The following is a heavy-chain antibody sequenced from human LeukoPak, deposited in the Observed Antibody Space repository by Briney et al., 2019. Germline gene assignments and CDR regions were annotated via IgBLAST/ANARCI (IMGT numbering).Heavy chain of an antibody. D-gene: IGHD1-26*01. V-gene: IGHV3-66*01. J-gene: IGHJ6*02. CDR3: ATRGAPGYYYGMDV. CDR2: ISTSGTT. Sequence: SGGSLRLSCAASGFTVSSNYMSWVRQAPGKGLEWVSIISTSGTTSYADSVKGRFTISRDNSRNTLYLQMNSLRAEDTAVYYCATRGAPGYYYGMDVWGQGTTATVSS. CDR1: GFTVSSNY.